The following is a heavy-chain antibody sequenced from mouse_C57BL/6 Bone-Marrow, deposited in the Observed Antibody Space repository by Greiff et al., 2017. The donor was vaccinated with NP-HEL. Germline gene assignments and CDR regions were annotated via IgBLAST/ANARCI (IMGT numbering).Heavy chain of an antibody. J-gene: IGHJ4*01. Sequence: QVQLQQPGAELVKPGASVKLSCKASGYTFTSYWMHWVKQRPGQGLEWIGMIHPNSGSTNYNEKFKSKATLTVDKSSSTAYMQLSSLTSEDSAVYYGARFEGLRDYYAMDYWGQGTSVTVSS. CDR2: IHPNSGST. CDR3: ARFEGLRDYYAMDY. CDR1: GYTFTSYW. V-gene: IGHV1-64*01. D-gene: IGHD2-4*01.